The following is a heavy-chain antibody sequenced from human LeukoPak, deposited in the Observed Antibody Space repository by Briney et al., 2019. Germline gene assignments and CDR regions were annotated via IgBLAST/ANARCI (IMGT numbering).Heavy chain of an antibody. D-gene: IGHD4-23*01. V-gene: IGHV1-69*05. CDR1: GGTFSSYA. J-gene: IGHJ5*02. CDR3: ASSYGGKYNWFDP. CDR2: IIPIFGTA. Sequence: ASVKVSCKASGGTFSSYAISWVRQAPGQGLEWMGGIIPIFGTANYAQKFQGRVTITTDESASTAYMELSSLRSEDTAVYYCASSYGGKYNWFDPWGQGNLVTVSS.